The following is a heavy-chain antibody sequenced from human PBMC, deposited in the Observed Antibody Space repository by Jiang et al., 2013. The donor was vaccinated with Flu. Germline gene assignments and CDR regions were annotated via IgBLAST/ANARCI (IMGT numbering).Heavy chain of an antibody. Sequence: VQLVESGGGLVQPGGSLRLSCAVSGFTFSSYWMSWVRQAPGKGLGWVANIRQDGSEKYYVDSVKGRFTISRDNAKNSLYLQMNSLRAEDTAVYYCASQWGDGQGATTVTTFCYYWGQGTVVTVS. CDR3: ASQWGDGQGATTVTTFCYY. V-gene: IGHV3-7*03. CDR1: GFTFSSYW. J-gene: IGHJ4*02. D-gene: IGHD4-17*01. CDR2: IRQDGSEK.